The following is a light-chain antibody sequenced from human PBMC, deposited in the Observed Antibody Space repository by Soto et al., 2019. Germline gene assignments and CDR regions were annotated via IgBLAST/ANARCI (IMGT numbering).Light chain of an antibody. J-gene: IGKJ5*01. CDR3: QQYNNWPPP. CDR1: HSVSSD. CDR2: GAS. V-gene: IGKV3-15*01. Sequence: GMTQSAATLSVSPGERATLSCRASHSVSSDLAWYQQKPGQAPRLLIYGASTRAIGIPARFSGSGSGTEFTLTISSLQSEDFAVYYCQQYNNWPPPSGQGTRLEIK.